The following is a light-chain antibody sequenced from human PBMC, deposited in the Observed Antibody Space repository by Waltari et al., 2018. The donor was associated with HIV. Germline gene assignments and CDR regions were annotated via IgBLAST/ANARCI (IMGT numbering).Light chain of an antibody. CDR3: SSYTIWGTLE. Sequence: QSALTQPASVSGSPGPSITISCTGTSSDIGTYHYVSWYQQHPGEAPKLIIYDVSNRPSGVSNRFSGSKSGNTASLTISGLQAEDEADYYCSSYTIWGTLEFGGGTKLTVL. J-gene: IGLJ2*01. V-gene: IGLV2-14*03. CDR1: SSDIGTYHY. CDR2: DVS.